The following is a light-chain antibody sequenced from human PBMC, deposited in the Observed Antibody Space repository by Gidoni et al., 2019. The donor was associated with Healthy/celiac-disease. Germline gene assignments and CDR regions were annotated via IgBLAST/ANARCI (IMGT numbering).Light chain of an antibody. CDR3: QQYNNWPRLT. J-gene: IGKJ4*01. V-gene: IGKV3-15*01. CDR2: GAS. CDR1: QSVSSN. Sequence: IVMGRSPATVSVSTWERATLSCRASQSVSSNLAWYQQKPGQAPRLLIYGASSRATGIPPSFSGSGSGTEFILTISSLQSEDFSFYYCQQYNNWPRLTFGGXTKVEIK.